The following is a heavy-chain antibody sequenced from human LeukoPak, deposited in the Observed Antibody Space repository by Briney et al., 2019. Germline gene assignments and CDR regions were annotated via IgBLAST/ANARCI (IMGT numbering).Heavy chain of an antibody. CDR2: IYHSGST. CDR1: GGSISSGGYS. D-gene: IGHD6-19*01. Sequence: TSQTLSLTCAVSGGSISSGGYSWSWIRQPPGKGLEWIGYIYHSGSTYYNPSLKSRVTISVDRSKNQFSLKLSSVTAADTAVYYCARRPLADDFDYWGQGSLVTVSS. CDR3: ARRPLADDFDY. J-gene: IGHJ4*02. V-gene: IGHV4-30-2*01.